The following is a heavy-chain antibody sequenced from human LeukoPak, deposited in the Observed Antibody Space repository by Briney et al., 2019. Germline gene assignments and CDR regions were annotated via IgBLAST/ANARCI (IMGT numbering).Heavy chain of an antibody. CDR3: ARDFDY. CDR1: GDSVSSDSAA. V-gene: IGHV6-1*01. CDR2: TYYRSKWYN. Sequence: SQTLSLTCAISGDSVSSDSAAWNWIRQSPSRGLEWLGRTYYRSKWYNDYAESVKTRITINSDTSKNQFSLHSKSVTPEDTAVYYCARDFDYWGQGTLVTVSS. J-gene: IGHJ4*02.